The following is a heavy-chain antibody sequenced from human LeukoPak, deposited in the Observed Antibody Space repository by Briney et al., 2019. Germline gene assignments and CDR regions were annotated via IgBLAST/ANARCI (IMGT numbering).Heavy chain of an antibody. D-gene: IGHD3-3*01. J-gene: IGHJ4*02. V-gene: IGHV1-69*13. CDR3: AINPTIFGVVSFDY. CDR1: GYTFSGYF. CDR2: IIPIFGTA. Sequence: ASVKVSCKASGYTFSGYFIHWVRQAPGQGLEWMGGIIPIFGTANYAQKFQGRVTITADESTSTAYMELSSLRSEDTAVYYCAINPTIFGVVSFDYWGQGTLVTVSS.